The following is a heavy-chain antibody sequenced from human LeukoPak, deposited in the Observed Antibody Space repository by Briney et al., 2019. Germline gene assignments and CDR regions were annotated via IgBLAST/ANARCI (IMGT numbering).Heavy chain of an antibody. CDR1: GFTFSSYS. V-gene: IGHV3-21*01. CDR3: SSHYDSSVSAFDY. CDR2: INSSSSYI. J-gene: IGHJ4*02. D-gene: IGHD3-22*01. Sequence: GGSLRLSCAASGFTFSSYSMNWVRQAPAKGLEWVSSINSSSSYIYYPDSVQGRFTISRDNAYKSLYLPMNSQTAEATTGYYLSSHYDSSVSAFDYWGQGTLVTVSS.